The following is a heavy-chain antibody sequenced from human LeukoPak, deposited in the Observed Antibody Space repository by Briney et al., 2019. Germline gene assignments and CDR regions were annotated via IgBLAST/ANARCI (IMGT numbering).Heavy chain of an antibody. J-gene: IGHJ5*02. Sequence: SETLSLTCTVSGGSISSSSYYWGWIRQPPGKGLEWIGSIYYSGSTYYNPSLKSRVTISVDTSKNQFSLKLSSVTAADTAVYYCARDLPGSWFDPWGQGTLVTVSS. CDR3: ARDLPGSWFDP. CDR1: GGSISSSSYY. D-gene: IGHD1-14*01. CDR2: IYYSGST. V-gene: IGHV4-39*07.